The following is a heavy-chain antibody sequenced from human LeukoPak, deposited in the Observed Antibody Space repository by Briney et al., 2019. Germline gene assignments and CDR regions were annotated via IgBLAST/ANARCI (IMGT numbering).Heavy chain of an antibody. Sequence: GGSLRLSCAASGFTFSSYWMHWVRQAPGKGLVWVSRISSDGTSTSYTDSVKGRFTISRDNARNTLYLQMNSLRAEDTAVYHCTRVHYGDYVDYWGQGTLVTVSS. CDR2: ISSDGTST. J-gene: IGHJ4*02. CDR3: TRVHYGDYVDY. V-gene: IGHV3-74*01. D-gene: IGHD4-17*01. CDR1: GFTFSSYW.